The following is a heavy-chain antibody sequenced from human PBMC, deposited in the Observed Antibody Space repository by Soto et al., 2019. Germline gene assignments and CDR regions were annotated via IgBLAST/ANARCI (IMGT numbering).Heavy chain of an antibody. V-gene: IGHV3-30-3*01. CDR1: GFTFGSYA. CDR3: AREVSGSDGMKIFDY. D-gene: IGHD3-10*01. J-gene: IGHJ4*02. Sequence: QVQLVESGGGVVQPGRSLRLSCAASGFTFGSYAVHWVRQAPGEGLEWVAIVSYDGSQKNYADSVRGRFTISRDNSKNTLFLQMESLRAEDTAMYYCAREVSGSDGMKIFDYWGQGTLVTVSS. CDR2: VSYDGSQK.